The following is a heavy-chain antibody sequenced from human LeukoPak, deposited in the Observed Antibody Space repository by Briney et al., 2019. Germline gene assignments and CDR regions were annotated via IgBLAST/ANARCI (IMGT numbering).Heavy chain of an antibody. D-gene: IGHD2-21*02. J-gene: IGHJ6*02. Sequence: PGGSLRLSCAASGFTFSSYGMHWVRQAPGKGLEWVAFIRYDGSNKYYADSVKGRFTISRDNSKNTLYLQMNSLRAEDTAVYYCAKVVVVTAPTAFYYYGMDVWGQGTTVTVSS. V-gene: IGHV3-30*02. CDR2: IRYDGSNK. CDR1: GFTFSSYG. CDR3: AKVVVVTAPTAFYYYGMDV.